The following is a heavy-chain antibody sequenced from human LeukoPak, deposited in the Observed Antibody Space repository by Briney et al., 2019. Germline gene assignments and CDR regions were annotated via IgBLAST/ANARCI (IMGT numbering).Heavy chain of an antibody. CDR2: ITSGSCTT. D-gene: IGHD3-16*01. J-gene: IGHJ4*02. Sequence: GGSLRLSCAASGFTFSLYSMNWVRQAPGKGLEWVSYITSGSCTTYYADSVRGRFTISRDNAKDSLFLQMNSLRAEDTAVYYCARDGGGDYWGQGTLVTVSS. V-gene: IGHV3-48*01. CDR1: GFTFSLYS. CDR3: ARDGGGDY.